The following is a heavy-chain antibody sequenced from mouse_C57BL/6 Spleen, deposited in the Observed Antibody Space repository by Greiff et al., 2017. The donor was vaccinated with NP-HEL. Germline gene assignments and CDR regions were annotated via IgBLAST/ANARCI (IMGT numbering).Heavy chain of an antibody. CDR1: GYTFTSYW. Sequence: QVQLQQPGAELVKPGASVKMSCKASGYTFTSYWITWVKQRPGQGLEWIGDIYPGSGSTNFNEKFKSKATLTVDTSSSTAYMQLSSLTSEDSAVYYCARFSNFFYAMDYWGQGTSVTVSS. J-gene: IGHJ4*01. D-gene: IGHD2-5*01. CDR3: ARFSNFFYAMDY. CDR2: IYPGSGST. V-gene: IGHV1-55*01.